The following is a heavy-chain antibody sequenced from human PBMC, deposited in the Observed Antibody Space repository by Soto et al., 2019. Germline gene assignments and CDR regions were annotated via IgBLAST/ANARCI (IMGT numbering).Heavy chain of an antibody. CDR2: IYWDEDK. V-gene: IGHV2-5*02. J-gene: IGHJ4*02. CDR3: AHTDFYGSWNFGY. Sequence: QITLKESGPTLVKPTQTLTLTCTFSGFSLTTRGPGVGWIRQPPGKALEWLAVIYWDEDKRYSPSLKNRLTITKHTSKNQVVLTLTNMDPVDTATYYCAHTDFYGSWNFGYWGQGTLVTVSS. D-gene: IGHD3-10*01. CDR1: GFSLTTRGPG.